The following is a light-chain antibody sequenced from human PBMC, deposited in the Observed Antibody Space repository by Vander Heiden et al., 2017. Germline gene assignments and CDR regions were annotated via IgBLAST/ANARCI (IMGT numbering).Light chain of an antibody. CDR3: QQYNNWPPYT. V-gene: IGKV3-15*01. CDR1: QSVSSN. Sequence: EIVMTQSPATLSVSPGGSATLSCRASQSVSSNLAWYQQNPGQAPRLLIYGASTRATGIPARFSGSGSGTEFTLTISSLQSEDFAVYYCQQYNNWPPYTFGQGTKLEIK. J-gene: IGKJ2*01. CDR2: GAS.